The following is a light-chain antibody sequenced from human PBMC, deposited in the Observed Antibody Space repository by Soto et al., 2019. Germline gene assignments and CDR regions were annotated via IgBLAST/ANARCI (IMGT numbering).Light chain of an antibody. CDR3: QAWDINTMV. CDR1: KLGDKY. CDR2: QDI. V-gene: IGLV3-1*01. J-gene: IGLJ2*01. Sequence: SYELTQPPSVSVSPGQTASITCSRDKLGDKYASWYQQKPGQSPVLVIYQDIRRPSGIPERFSGSSSGNTATLTISGTQAMDEADYYCQAWDINTMVFGGGTKLTVL.